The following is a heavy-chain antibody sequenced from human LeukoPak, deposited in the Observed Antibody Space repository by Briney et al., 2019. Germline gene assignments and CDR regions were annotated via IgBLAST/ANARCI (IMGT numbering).Heavy chain of an antibody. D-gene: IGHD2-15*01. CDR2: MNPNSGNT. CDR1: GGTFSSYA. J-gene: IGHJ4*02. Sequence: ASVKVSCKASGGTFSSYAISWVRQATGQGLEWMGWMNPNSGNTGYAQKFQGRVTMTRNTSISTAYMELSSLRSEDTAVYYCARGLFHSGDYWGQGTLVTVSS. CDR3: ARGLFHSGDY. V-gene: IGHV1-8*02.